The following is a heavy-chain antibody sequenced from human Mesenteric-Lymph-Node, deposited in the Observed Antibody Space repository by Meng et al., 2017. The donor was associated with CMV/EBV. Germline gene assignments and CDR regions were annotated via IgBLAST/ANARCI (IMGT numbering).Heavy chain of an antibody. CDR2: IYYSGST. CDR3: ATLGATVIPDF. V-gene: IGHV4-31*01. CDR1: GGSISSGGHY. Sequence: LRLSCTVSGGSISSGGHYWSWIRQHPGKGLEWIGNIYYSGSTYYNPSLKSQVTMSVDTSKNQFSLKLSSVTAADTAVYYCATLGATVIPDFWGQGTLVTVSS. D-gene: IGHD2-21*01. J-gene: IGHJ4*02.